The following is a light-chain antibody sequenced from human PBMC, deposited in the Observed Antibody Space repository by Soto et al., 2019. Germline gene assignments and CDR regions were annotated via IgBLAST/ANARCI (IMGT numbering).Light chain of an antibody. Sequence: EIVLTQSPGTLSLSPGERATLSCRASQSVSSSYLAWYQQKPGQAPRLLIYDASSRATGIPDRFSGSGSGTDFTLTISRLVPEDFAVYYCQHRTFGPGTKVDIK. J-gene: IGKJ3*01. CDR2: DAS. CDR1: QSVSSSY. CDR3: QHRT. V-gene: IGKV3-20*01.